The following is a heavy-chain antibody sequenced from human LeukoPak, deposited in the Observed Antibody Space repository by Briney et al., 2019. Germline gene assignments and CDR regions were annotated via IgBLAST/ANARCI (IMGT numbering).Heavy chain of an antibody. J-gene: IGHJ5*02. CDR3: ARGKYGDYSNWFDP. V-gene: IGHV1-2*02. CDR2: INPNSGGT. CDR1: GYTLTGYY. D-gene: IGHD4-17*01. Sequence: ASVKVSCTASGYTLTGYYMHWVRQAPGQGLEWMGWINPNSGGTNYAQKFQGRATMTRDTSISTAYMELTRLRSDDTAVYYCARGKYGDYSNWFDPWGQGTLVTVSS.